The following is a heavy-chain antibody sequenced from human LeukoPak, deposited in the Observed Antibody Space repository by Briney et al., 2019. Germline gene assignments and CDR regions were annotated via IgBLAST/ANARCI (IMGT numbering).Heavy chain of an antibody. V-gene: IGHV3-48*03. CDR2: ISSSGISSSGSSI. Sequence: GGSLRLSCAASGFTFSNYEMNWVRQAPGKGLEWVSAISSSGISSSGSSIYYADSVKGRFTISRDDAKNSLYLQMDSLRADDTAVYYCARDRAAGLGEGALFGGAPFDSWGQGTLVTVSS. CDR3: ARDRAAGLGEGALFGGAPFDS. J-gene: IGHJ4*02. CDR1: GFTFSNYE. D-gene: IGHD3-16*01.